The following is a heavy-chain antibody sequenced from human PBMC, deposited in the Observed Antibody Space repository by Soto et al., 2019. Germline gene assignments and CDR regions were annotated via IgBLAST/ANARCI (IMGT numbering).Heavy chain of an antibody. CDR1: GFTFSSYS. CDR3: AKVTDCGVSRCDDGIDI. V-gene: IGHV3-23*01. CDR2: ISGSGGVT. D-gene: IGHD2-21*01. Sequence: EVQLLESGGGLAQPGGSLRLSCAASGFTFSSYSMNWVRQAPGKGLEWVSIISGSGGVTSYADSVKGRFTISRDNSKNSLVLQMKSLRDEDTAVYYCAKVTDCGVSRCDDGIDILGPGTLVTVS. J-gene: IGHJ3*02.